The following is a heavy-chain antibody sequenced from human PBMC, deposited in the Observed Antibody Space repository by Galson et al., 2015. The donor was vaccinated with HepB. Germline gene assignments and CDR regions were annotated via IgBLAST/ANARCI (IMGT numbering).Heavy chain of an antibody. Sequence: SVKVSCKASGYTFTSYGISWVRQAPGQGLEWMGWISAYNGNTNYAQKLQGRVTMTTDTSTSTAYMELRSLRSDDTAVYYCARGLLRYFDWLLPNDYWGQGTLVTVSS. J-gene: IGHJ4*02. D-gene: IGHD3-9*01. CDR2: ISAYNGNT. V-gene: IGHV1-18*01. CDR3: ARGLLRYFDWLLPNDY. CDR1: GYTFTSYG.